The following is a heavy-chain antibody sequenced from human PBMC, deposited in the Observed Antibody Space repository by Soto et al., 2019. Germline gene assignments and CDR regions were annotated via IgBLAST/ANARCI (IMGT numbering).Heavy chain of an antibody. V-gene: IGHV4-39*01. J-gene: IGHJ4*02. CDR3: ARHPFGGYYFDS. CDR1: GVSININVHY. Sequence: SETLSLTCTVSGVSININVHYWGCFRQSPGKGLEWIGSIFYSGGTYHNPSLESRVSISVDTPENRFSLKVTSVTAADTGIYSCARHPFGGYYFDSWGQGTLVTVSS. D-gene: IGHD3-16*01. CDR2: IFYSGGT.